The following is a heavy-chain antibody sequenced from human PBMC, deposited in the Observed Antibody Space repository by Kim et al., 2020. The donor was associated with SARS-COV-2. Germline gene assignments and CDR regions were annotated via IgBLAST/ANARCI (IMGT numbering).Heavy chain of an antibody. CDR3: ASGYCSSTSCYRYSYYYYYMDV. Sequence: SETLSLTCAVSGGSISSGGYSWSWIRQPPGKGLEWIGYIYHSGSTYYNPSLKSRVTISVDRSKNQFSLKLSSVTAADTAVYYCASGYCSSTSCYRYSYYYYYMDVWGKGTTVTVSS. V-gene: IGHV4-30-2*01. CDR1: GGSISSGGYS. CDR2: IYHSGST. D-gene: IGHD2-2*02. J-gene: IGHJ6*03.